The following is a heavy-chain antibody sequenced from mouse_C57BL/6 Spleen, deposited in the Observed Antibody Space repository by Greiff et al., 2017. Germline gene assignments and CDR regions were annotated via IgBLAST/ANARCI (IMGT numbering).Heavy chain of an antibody. V-gene: IGHV1-64*01. CDR2: IHPNSGST. D-gene: IGHD1-1*01. J-gene: IGHJ4*01. CDR3: ARDMGYYGGYYAMDY. CDR1: GYTFTSYW. Sequence: VQLQQPGAELVKPGASVKLSCKASGYTFTSYWMHWVKQRPGQGLEWIGMIHPNSGSTNYNEKFKSKATLTVDKSSSTAYMQLSSLTSEDSAVYYCARDMGYYGGYYAMDYWGQGTSVTVSS.